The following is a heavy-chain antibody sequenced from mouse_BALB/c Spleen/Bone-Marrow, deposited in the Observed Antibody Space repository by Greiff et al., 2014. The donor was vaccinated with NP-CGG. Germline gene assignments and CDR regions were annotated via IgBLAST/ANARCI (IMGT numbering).Heavy chain of an antibody. CDR1: GYTFTSYY. CDR3: TRLPH. J-gene: IGHJ4*01. V-gene: IGHV1S81*02. Sequence: VQLQQSGAELVKPGASVKLSCKASGYTFTSYYMYWVKQRPGQGLEWIGEINPSNGGTNFNEKFKSRATLTVDKSSSTACMQLSSLTSEDSAVYYCTRLPHWGQGTSVTVSS. CDR2: INPSNGGT. D-gene: IGHD5-1*01.